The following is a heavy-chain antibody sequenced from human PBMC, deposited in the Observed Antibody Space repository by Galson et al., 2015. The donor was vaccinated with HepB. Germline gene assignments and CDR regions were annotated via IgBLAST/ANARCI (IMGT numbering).Heavy chain of an antibody. CDR3: ARVGFARDSIAVAGTLFDY. CDR2: IIPNLNIA. CDR1: GGTFNNYT. Sequence: SVKVSCKASGGTFNNYTISWVRQAPGQGLEWMGRIIPNLNIANYAQKFQGRVTITADKSTSTAYMELSSLRSEDTAVYYCARVGFARDSIAVAGTLFDYCGQGTLVTVSS. V-gene: IGHV1-69*02. J-gene: IGHJ4*02. D-gene: IGHD6-19*01.